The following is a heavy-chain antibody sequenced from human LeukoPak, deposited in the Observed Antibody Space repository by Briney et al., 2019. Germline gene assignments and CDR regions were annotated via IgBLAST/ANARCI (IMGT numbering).Heavy chain of an antibody. CDR2: TSYDGGNK. Sequence: GRSLRLSCAASGFTSSTYGMHWVRQAPGKGLEWVAVTSYDGGNKYYADSVKGRFTISRDNSKNTLYLQMNSLRAEDTAVYYCAKSRGGYSYGDNWFDPWGQGTPVTVSS. CDR1: GFTSSTYG. J-gene: IGHJ5*02. V-gene: IGHV3-30*18. CDR3: AKSRGGYSYGDNWFDP. D-gene: IGHD5-18*01.